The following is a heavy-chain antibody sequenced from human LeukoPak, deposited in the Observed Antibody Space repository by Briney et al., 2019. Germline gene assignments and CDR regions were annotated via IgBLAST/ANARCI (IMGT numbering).Heavy chain of an antibody. D-gene: IGHD1-26*01. V-gene: IGHV1-69*13. J-gene: IGHJ4*02. Sequence: SVKVSCKASGYTFTNYAMQWVRQAPGQGLEWMGGIIPIFGTANYAQKFQGRVTITADESTSTAYMELSSLRSEDTAVYYCARSSGSYVPFDYWGQGTLVTVSS. CDR1: GYTFTNYA. CDR2: IIPIFGTA. CDR3: ARSSGSYVPFDY.